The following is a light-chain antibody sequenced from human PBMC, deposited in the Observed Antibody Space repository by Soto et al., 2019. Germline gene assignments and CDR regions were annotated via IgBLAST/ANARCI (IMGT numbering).Light chain of an antibody. CDR3: QQSYSTLLT. CDR2: AAS. V-gene: IGKV1-39*01. CDR1: QSISSY. Sequence: DIQMPQSPSSLSASVGDRVTITCRSSQSISSYLNWYQQKPGKAPKLLIYAASSLQSGVPSRFSGSGSGTDFTLTISRLQPEDFATYYGQQSYSTLLTFGGGTKVEIK. J-gene: IGKJ4*01.